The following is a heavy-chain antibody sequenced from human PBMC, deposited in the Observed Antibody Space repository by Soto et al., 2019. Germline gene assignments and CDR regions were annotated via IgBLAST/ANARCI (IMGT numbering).Heavy chain of an antibody. CDR1: GFTFSSYW. V-gene: IGHV3-7*01. J-gene: IGHJ4*02. CDR2: IKQDGSDK. D-gene: IGHD6-13*01. CDR3: ATSAAAPGNY. Sequence: PWGSLGISCASSGFTFSSYWMSWVRQAPGKGLEWVANIKQDGSDKYYVDSVKGRFTISRDNAKKSLYLQMNSLRAEDTAVYYCATSAAAPGNYWGQGTMVTVSS.